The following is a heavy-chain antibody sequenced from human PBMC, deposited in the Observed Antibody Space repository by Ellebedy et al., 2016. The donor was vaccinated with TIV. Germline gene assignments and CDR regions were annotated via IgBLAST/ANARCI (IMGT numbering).Heavy chain of an antibody. D-gene: IGHD6-13*01. Sequence: GESLKISXAASGFTFSSYWMHWVRQAPGKGLVWVSRINSDGSSTSYADSVKGRFTISRDNAKNSVYLQMNSLRAEDTAVYYCARDDTRRDSNNWYYDAIDIWGQGTMVTVSS. V-gene: IGHV3-74*01. CDR1: GFTFSSYW. J-gene: IGHJ3*02. CDR3: ARDDTRRDSNNWYYDAIDI. CDR2: INSDGSST.